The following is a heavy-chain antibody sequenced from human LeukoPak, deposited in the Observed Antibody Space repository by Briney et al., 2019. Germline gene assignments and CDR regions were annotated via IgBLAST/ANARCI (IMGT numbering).Heavy chain of an antibody. V-gene: IGHV4-34*01. Sequence: PSETLSLTCAVYGGSFSGYYWSWIRQPPGKGLEWIGEINHSGSTNYNPSLKSRVTISVDTSKNQFSLKLISVTAADTAVYYCAAEVIVVVPAALEKSRGSFDPWGQGTLVTVSS. CDR2: INHSGST. J-gene: IGHJ5*02. CDR3: AAEVIVVVPAALEKSRGSFDP. CDR1: GGSFSGYY. D-gene: IGHD2-2*01.